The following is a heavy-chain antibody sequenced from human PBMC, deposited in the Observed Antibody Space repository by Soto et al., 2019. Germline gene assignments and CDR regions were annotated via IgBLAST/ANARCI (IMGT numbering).Heavy chain of an antibody. V-gene: IGHV3-33*01. CDR3: ASDGTGGTTVRVYDDY. CDR2: IRYDGSNE. Sequence: GGSLRLSCAASGLIFSGYGMHWVRQAPGKGLEWVAVIRYDGSNEEYEDSVKGRFTISRDNSKKTLYLQMNSLRAEDTAVYYCASDGTGGTTVRVYDDYWGEATLVSVCS. D-gene: IGHD1-7*01. J-gene: IGHJ4*02. CDR1: GLIFSGYG.